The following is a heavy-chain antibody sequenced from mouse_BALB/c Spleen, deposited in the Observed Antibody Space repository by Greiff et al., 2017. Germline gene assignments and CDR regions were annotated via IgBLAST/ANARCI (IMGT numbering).Heavy chain of an antibody. CDR1: GFTFSSYA. V-gene: IGHV5-9-4*01. D-gene: IGHD1-1*01. CDR2: ISSGGSYT. CDR3: ARERSDGAWFAY. J-gene: IGHJ3*01. Sequence: EVQLQESGGGLVKPGGSLKLSCAASGFTFSSYAMSWVRQSPEKRLEWVAEISSGGSYTYYPDTVTGRFTISRDNAKNTLYLEMSSLRSEDTAMYYCARERSDGAWFAYWGQGTLVTVSA.